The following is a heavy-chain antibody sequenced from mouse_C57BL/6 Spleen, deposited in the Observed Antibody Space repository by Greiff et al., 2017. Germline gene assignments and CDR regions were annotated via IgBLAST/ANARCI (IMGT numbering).Heavy chain of an antibody. Sequence: VQLQQSGPELVQPGASVKISCTASGYSFTDYNMNWVNQSNGKSLEWIGVISPNYGTTSYNQKLKGQATLTVDQSSSTAYMQLSRLTSEDSAVYYCARSLITTVVPYFDFWGTGTTLTVSS. D-gene: IGHD1-1*01. V-gene: IGHV1-39*01. CDR3: ARSLITTVVPYFDF. CDR1: GYSFTDYN. J-gene: IGHJ2*01. CDR2: ISPNYGTT.